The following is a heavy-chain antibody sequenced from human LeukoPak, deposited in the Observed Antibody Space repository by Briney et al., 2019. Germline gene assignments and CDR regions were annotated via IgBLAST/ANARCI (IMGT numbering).Heavy chain of an antibody. CDR1: GDYITTTNY. CDR2: IFYSGNT. J-gene: IGHJ4*02. D-gene: IGHD3-9*01. CDR3: ARRSRLYKHETTGYHDS. V-gene: IGHV4-39*01. Sequence: PSETLSLTCNVSGDYITTTNYWAWIRQPPGKGLDWIASIFYSGNTYYNPFLKSRVSISIDTSRKQISLQLRSVSATDTAIYYCARRSRLYKHETTGYHDSWGQGTLVTVSS.